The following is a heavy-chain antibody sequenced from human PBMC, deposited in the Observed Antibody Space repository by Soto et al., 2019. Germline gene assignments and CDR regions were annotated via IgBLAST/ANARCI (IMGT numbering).Heavy chain of an antibody. CDR2: IYYSGST. CDR1: GGSISSSSYY. J-gene: IGHJ4*02. CDR3: ARDLQGIDY. Sequence: PSETQSLTCTVSGGSISSSSYYWGWIRQPPGKGLEWIGSIYYSGSTYYNPSLKSRVTISVDTSKNQFSLKLSSVTAADTAVYYCARDLQGIDYWGQGTLVTVSS. V-gene: IGHV4-39*02. D-gene: IGHD1-1*01.